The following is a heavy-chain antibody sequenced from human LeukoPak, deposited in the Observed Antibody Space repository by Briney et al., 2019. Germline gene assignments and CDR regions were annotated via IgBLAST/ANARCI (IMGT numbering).Heavy chain of an antibody. Sequence: PSETLSLTCTVSGGSISSYYWSWIRQPPGKGLEWIGYIYYSGSTNYNPSLKSRVTISVDTSKNQFSLKLSSVTAADTAVYYCARVGNGSGSYYKPRHPYYFDYWGQGTLVTVSS. D-gene: IGHD3-10*01. J-gene: IGHJ4*02. CDR1: GGSISSYY. CDR3: ARVGNGSGSYYKPRHPYYFDY. CDR2: IYYSGST. V-gene: IGHV4-59*01.